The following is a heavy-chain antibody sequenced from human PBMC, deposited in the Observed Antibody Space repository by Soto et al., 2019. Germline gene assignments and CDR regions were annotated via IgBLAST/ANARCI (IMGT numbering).Heavy chain of an antibody. Sequence: ASVKVSCKTSGYTFTDYYTHWVRQAPGQGLEWMGWMNPKSGGAYFAQKFQGRVTLTRDTPIGTAYIEVNSLTSDDTAVYFCTRENIENSDGLYGAFDIWGQGTTVTVS. D-gene: IGHD5-18*01. V-gene: IGHV1-2*02. J-gene: IGHJ3*02. CDR1: GYTFTDYY. CDR2: MNPKSGGA. CDR3: TRENIENSDGLYGAFDI.